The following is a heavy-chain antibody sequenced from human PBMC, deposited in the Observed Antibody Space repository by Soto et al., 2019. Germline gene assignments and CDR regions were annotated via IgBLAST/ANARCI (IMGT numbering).Heavy chain of an antibody. CDR3: ARDSRGGAARRPTFYY. Sequence: GGSLRLSCVGSGFTFSSFEMNWVRQTPGKGLEWLSYIGRSGETIYYADSVRGRFTISRDNAKSSLFLQMTGLRDEDTGIYYCARDSRGGAARRPTFYYWGRGTLVTVSS. CDR1: GFTFSSFE. D-gene: IGHD6-6*01. V-gene: IGHV3-48*03. CDR2: IGRSGETI. J-gene: IGHJ4*02.